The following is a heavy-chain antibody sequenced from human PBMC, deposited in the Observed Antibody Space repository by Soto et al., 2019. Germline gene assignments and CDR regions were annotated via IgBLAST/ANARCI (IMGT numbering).Heavy chain of an antibody. J-gene: IGHJ4*02. CDR3: AGHTYGDYDY. CDR1: GGSISSSSYY. V-gene: IGHV4-39*01. CDR2: IYYSGST. Sequence: SETLSLTCTVSGGSISSSSYYWGWIRQPPGKGLEWIGSIYYSGSTYYNPSLKSRVTISVDTSKNQFSLKLSSVTAADTAVYYCAGHTYGDYDYWGQGTLVTVSS. D-gene: IGHD4-17*01.